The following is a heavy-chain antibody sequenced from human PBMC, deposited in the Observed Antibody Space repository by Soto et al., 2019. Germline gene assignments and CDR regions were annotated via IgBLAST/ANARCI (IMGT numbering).Heavy chain of an antibody. V-gene: IGHV4-39*01. CDR3: ARLEQWPVWWFDP. CDR1: GGSISSSSYY. CDR2: IYYSGST. D-gene: IGHD6-19*01. Sequence: QLQLQESGPGLVKPSETLSLTCTVSGGSISSSSYYWGWIRQPPGKGLEWIGSIYYSGSTYYNPSLKSRVTISVDTSKNQFSLKLSSVTAADTAVYYCARLEQWPVWWFDPWGQGTLVTVSS. J-gene: IGHJ5*02.